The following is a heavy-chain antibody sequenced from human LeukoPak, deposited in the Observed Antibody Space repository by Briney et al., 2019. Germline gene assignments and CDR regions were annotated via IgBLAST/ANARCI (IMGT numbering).Heavy chain of an antibody. CDR3: AKAGGWELLQYAFDI. Sequence: GGSLRLSCAASGFTFDDYAMHWVRQAPGKGLEWVSGISWNSGSIGYADSVKGRFTISRDNAKNSLYLQMNSLRAEDMALYYCAKAGGWELLQYAFDIWGQGTMVTVSS. D-gene: IGHD1-26*01. CDR2: ISWNSGSI. V-gene: IGHV3-9*03. J-gene: IGHJ3*02. CDR1: GFTFDDYA.